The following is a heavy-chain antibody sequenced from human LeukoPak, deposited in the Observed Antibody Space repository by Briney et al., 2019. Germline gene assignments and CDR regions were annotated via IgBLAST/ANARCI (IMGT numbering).Heavy chain of an antibody. CDR3: ARVGYSSSIFDAFDI. V-gene: IGHV3-21*01. D-gene: IGHD6-19*01. CDR1: GFTFSSYS. Sequence: AGGSLRLSCAASGFTFSSYSMNWVRQAPGKGLEWASSISSSSSYIYYADSVKGRFTISRDNAKNSLYLQMNSLRAEDTAVYYCARVGYSSSIFDAFDIWGQGTMVTVSS. CDR2: ISSSSSYI. J-gene: IGHJ3*02.